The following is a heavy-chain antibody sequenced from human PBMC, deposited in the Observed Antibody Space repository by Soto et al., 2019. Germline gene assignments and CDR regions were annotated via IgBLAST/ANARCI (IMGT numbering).Heavy chain of an antibody. CDR2: VSRSGDET. CDR3: AFSYHCDY. V-gene: IGHV3-23*01. CDR1: GFTFTTYA. Sequence: EVQLLESGGGLVQPGGSLRLSCVASGFTFTTYAMSWVRQAPDKGLECVSSVSRSGDETYYADSVKGRLTISRDNSKNTLYLQMNSLRGEDTAVYYCAFSYHCDYWGQGTLVTVSS. J-gene: IGHJ4*02.